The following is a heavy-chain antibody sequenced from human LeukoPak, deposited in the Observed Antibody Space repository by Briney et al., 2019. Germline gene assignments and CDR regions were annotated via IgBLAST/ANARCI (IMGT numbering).Heavy chain of an antibody. CDR3: ATHPRSGLCATASCFLMLA. J-gene: IGHJ5*02. V-gene: IGHV4-31*03. CDR2: IYYSGST. CDR1: GGSISSGGYY. Sequence: SQTLSLTCTVSGGSISSGGYYWSWIRQHPGKGLEWIGYIYYSGSTYYNPSLKSRVTISVDTSKNQFSLRLSSVTAADAAVYYCATHPRSGLCATASCFLMLAWGQGTLVTVSS. D-gene: IGHD2-15*01.